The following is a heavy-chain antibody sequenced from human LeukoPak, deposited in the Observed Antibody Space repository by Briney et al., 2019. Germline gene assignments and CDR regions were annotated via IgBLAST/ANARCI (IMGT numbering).Heavy chain of an antibody. J-gene: IGHJ4*02. CDR2: INGYNGNT. CDR1: GYTFTWNG. Sequence: GASVKVSCKASGYTFTWNGISWGRQAPGQGLEWMGWINGYNGNTRYAQKLQGRVTMTTDTSTTTAYMELRSLRSDDTAVYYCAREGWGTYSSGPYYFDYWGQGTLITVSS. CDR3: AREGWGTYSSGPYYFDY. D-gene: IGHD6-19*01. V-gene: IGHV1-18*04.